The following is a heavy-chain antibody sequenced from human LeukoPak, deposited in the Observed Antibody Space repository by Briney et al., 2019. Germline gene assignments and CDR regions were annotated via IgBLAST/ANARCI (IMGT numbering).Heavy chain of an antibody. D-gene: IGHD3-10*01. CDR3: ARDQYLDAFDI. J-gene: IGHJ3*02. V-gene: IGHV3-48*04. CDR2: ISSSSSTI. Sequence: GGSLRLSCAASGFTFSSYSMNWVRQAPGKGLEWVSYISSSSSTIYYADSVKGRFTISRDNAKNSLYLQMNSLRAEDTAVYYCARDQYLDAFDIWGQGTMVTVSS. CDR1: GFTFSSYS.